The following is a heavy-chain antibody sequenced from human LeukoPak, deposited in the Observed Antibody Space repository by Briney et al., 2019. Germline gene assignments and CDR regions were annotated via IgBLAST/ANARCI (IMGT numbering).Heavy chain of an antibody. V-gene: IGHV4-59*08. CDR2: IYYSGST. CDR3: ARYCSGGSCAPDAFDI. D-gene: IGHD2-15*01. J-gene: IGHJ3*02. Sequence: SETLSLTCTVSGGSISSYYWSWIRQPQGKGLDWIGYIYYSGSTNYNPSLKSRVTISVDTSKNQFSLKLSSVTAADTAVYYCARYCSGGSCAPDAFDIWGQGTMVTVSS. CDR1: GGSISSYY.